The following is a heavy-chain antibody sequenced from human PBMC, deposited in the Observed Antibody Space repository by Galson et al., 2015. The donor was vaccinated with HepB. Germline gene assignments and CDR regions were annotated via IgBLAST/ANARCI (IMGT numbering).Heavy chain of an antibody. D-gene: IGHD3-10*01. V-gene: IGHV3-7*01. CDR2: IKQDGSEK. CDR3: ARDQWFGELLDSPPGYYYGMDV. CDR1: GFTVSSNY. J-gene: IGHJ6*02. Sequence: SLRLSCAASGFTVSSNYMSWVRQAPGKGLEWVANIKQDGSEKYYVDSVKGRFTISRDNAKNSLYLQMNSLRAEDTAVYYCARDQWFGELLDSPPGYYYGMDVCGQGTTVTVSS.